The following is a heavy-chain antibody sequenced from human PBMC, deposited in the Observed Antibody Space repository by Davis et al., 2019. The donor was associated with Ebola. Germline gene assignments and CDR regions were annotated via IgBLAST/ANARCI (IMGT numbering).Heavy chain of an antibody. J-gene: IGHJ6*04. CDR3: AREIWNYGYYYYGMDV. CDR2: ISSSSSYI. D-gene: IGHD1-7*01. Sequence: GESLKISCAASGFTFSSYSMNWVRQAPGKGLEWVSSISSSSSYIYSADSVKGRFTISRDNAKNSLYLQMNSLKTEDTAVYYCAREIWNYGYYYYGMDVWGKGTTVTVSS. CDR1: GFTFSSYS. V-gene: IGHV3-21*04.